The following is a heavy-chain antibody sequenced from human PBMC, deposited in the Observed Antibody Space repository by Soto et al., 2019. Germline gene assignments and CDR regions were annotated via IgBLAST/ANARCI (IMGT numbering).Heavy chain of an antibody. CDR1: GFTFSSYA. CDR3: VRDARTPYYDILTGYSPGYSDY. J-gene: IGHJ4*02. Sequence: PGGSLRLSCAASGFTFSSYAMSMVRQAPGKGLEWVSSISGSGGSTYYADSVKGRFTISGEXSKNTLYLQINSLIAKDSAVYYCVRDARTPYYDILTGYSPGYSDYWGQGTLVTVSS. CDR2: ISGSGGST. V-gene: IGHV3-23*01. D-gene: IGHD3-9*01.